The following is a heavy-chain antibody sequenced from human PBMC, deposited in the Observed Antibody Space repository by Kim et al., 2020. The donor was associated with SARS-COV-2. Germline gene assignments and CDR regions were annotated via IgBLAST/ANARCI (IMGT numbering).Heavy chain of an antibody. CDR3: AKDIELDSYGTDAFDI. J-gene: IGHJ3*02. Sequence: GGSLRLSCAASGFTFDDYTMHWVRQAPGKGLEWVSLISWDGGNTYYADSVKGRFTISRDNSKNSLYLQMNSLRTEDTALYYCAKDIELDSYGTDAFDIWGQGTTVTVSS. V-gene: IGHV3-43*01. D-gene: IGHD5-18*01. CDR2: ISWDGGNT. CDR1: GFTFDDYT.